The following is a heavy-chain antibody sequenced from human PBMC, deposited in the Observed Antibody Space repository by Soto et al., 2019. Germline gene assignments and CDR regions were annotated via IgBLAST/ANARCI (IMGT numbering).Heavy chain of an antibody. J-gene: IGHJ5*02. CDR1: GGSISSGYYY. CDR2: IYYSGNT. Sequence: SETLSLTCSVSGGSISSGYYYWSWIRQPPGKGLEWIGNIYYSGNTYYNPSLRSRVTISADTSENKFSLTLKSVTAADTAVYFCARDFERSAIGPWGQGTSVTV. CDR3: ARDFERSAIGP. D-gene: IGHD3-9*01. V-gene: IGHV4-30-4*01.